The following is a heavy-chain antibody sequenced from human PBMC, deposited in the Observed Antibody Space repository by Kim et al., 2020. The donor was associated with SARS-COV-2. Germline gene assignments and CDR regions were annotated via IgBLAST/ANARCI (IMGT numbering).Heavy chain of an antibody. CDR1: GYTFTRYT. CDR3: ARGDVDTAMPSDY. D-gene: IGHD5-18*01. V-gene: IGHV7-4-1*02. Sequence: ASVKVSCKASGYTFTRYTMNWVRQAPGQGLEWMGWINTNTGNPTYAQGFTGRFVFSLDTSVNTAYLQISSLKAEDTALYYCARGDVDTAMPSDYWGQGTLVTVSS. CDR2: INTNTGNP. J-gene: IGHJ4*02.